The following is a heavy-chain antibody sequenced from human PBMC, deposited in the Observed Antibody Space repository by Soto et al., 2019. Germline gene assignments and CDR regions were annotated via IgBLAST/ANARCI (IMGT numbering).Heavy chain of an antibody. V-gene: IGHV1-8*01. CDR1: GYSFTSLD. D-gene: IGHD1-26*01. CDR3: ARGVSAGVDY. J-gene: IGHJ4*02. CDR2: MQPSTGRT. Sequence: GASVKASCKASGYSFTSLDIHWVRQTAGQGLEWMGWMQPSTGRTGYAQKFQGRVTMTRDTSINTAYMELTTLTSDDTAVYYCARGVSAGVDYWGQGTLVTVSS.